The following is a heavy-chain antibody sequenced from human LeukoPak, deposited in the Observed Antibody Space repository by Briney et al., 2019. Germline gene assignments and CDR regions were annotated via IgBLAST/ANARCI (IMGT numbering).Heavy chain of an antibody. V-gene: IGHV4-34*01. J-gene: IGHJ4*02. CDR1: GGSFSGYY. CDR3: ARGPDRAKLGY. D-gene: IGHD1-14*01. CDR2: INHSGST. Sequence: SETLSLTCAVYGGSFSGYYWSWIRQPPGKGLEWIGEINHSGSTNYNPSLKSRVTMSVDTSKNQFSLKLSSVTAADTALYFCARGPDRAKLGYWGQGTLVTVSS.